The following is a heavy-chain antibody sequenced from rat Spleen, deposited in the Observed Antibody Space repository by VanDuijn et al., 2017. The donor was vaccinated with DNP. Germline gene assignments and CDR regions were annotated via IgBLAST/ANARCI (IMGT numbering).Heavy chain of an antibody. D-gene: IGHD5-1*01. J-gene: IGHJ1*01. CDR1: GFTFSDHY. CDR2: ITYDGDST. V-gene: IGHV5-20*01. CDR3: TTLTGRDY. Sequence: EVQLVESGGGLVQPGRSLKLSCAASGFTFSDHYMAWVRQAPTKGLEWVAAITYDGDSTYYRDSVKGRFTLSRDNAKNTLYLQMDSLRSEDTAIYYCTTLTGRDYWGPGTMVTVSS.